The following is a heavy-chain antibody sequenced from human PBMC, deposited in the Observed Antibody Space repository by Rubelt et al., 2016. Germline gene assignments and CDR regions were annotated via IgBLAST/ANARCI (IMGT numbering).Heavy chain of an antibody. V-gene: IGHV3-30*04. D-gene: IGHD3-16*01. CDR1: GFTFSRHA. Sequence: LVESGGGLVQPGGSLRLSCSASGFTFSRHAMHWVRQAPGKGLEWVAVMTYDGSEHYADSVKGRFTISRDNSKNTLYLQMNSLRGEDTAVYYCAKGRGAADPVFGSWGQGTLITVSS. CDR2: MTYDGSE. CDR3: AKGRGAADPVFGS. J-gene: IGHJ4*02.